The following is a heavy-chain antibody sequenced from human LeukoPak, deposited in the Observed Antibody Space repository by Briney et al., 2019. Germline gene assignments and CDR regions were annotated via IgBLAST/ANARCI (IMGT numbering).Heavy chain of an antibody. J-gene: IGHJ3*02. D-gene: IGHD1-14*01. CDR1: GFTFSSYA. CDR3: AKLRETEDHAFDI. Sequence: GGSLRLSCAASGFTFSSYAMSWVRQAPGEGLEWVSAISGSGGSTYYADSVKGRFSISRDNSKNTLYLQMNSLRAEDTAVYYCAKLRETEDHAFDIWGQGTMVTVSS. V-gene: IGHV3-23*01. CDR2: ISGSGGST.